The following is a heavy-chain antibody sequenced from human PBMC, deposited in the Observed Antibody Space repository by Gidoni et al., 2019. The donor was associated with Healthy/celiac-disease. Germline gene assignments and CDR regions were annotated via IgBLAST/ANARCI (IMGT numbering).Heavy chain of an antibody. J-gene: IGHJ3*02. CDR1: GYTFTSSY. D-gene: IGHD2-15*01. CDR3: ASKRPLGVALGAFDI. Sequence: QVQLVQSGAEVKKPGASVTVSCKASGYTFTSSYMPWVRQAPGQGLEWMGIINPSGGSTSYAQKFQGRVTMTRDTSTSTVYMELSSLRSEDTAVYYCASKRPLGVALGAFDIWGQGTMVTVSS. V-gene: IGHV1-46*01. CDR2: INPSGGST.